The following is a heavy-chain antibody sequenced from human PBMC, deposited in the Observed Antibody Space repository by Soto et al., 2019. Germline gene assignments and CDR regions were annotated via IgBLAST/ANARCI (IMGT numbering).Heavy chain of an antibody. J-gene: IGHJ4*02. D-gene: IGHD3-22*01. CDR1: GGCISSGGYY. Sequence: TLSLTCTVAGGCISSGGYYWSWIRQHPGKGLEWIGYIYYSGSTYYNPSLKSRVTISVDTSKNQFCLKLSSVTAADTAVYYWARNDYDSSGYFDYWGQGTLVTVSS. CDR3: ARNDYDSSGYFDY. V-gene: IGHV4-31*03. CDR2: IYYSGST.